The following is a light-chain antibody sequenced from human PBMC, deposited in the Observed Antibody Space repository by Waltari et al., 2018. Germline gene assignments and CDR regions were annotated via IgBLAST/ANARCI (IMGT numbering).Light chain of an antibody. CDR2: EVS. Sequence: QSALTQPASVSGSPGQSIPISCSGTSSDICAYKHVSLYQQHPGKAPKLMIYEVSNRPSGVSNRFSGSKSGNTASLTISGLQADDESHYYCTSFTSSATWVFGGGTKVTVL. CDR3: TSFTSSATWV. V-gene: IGLV2-14*01. CDR1: SSDICAYKH. J-gene: IGLJ3*02.